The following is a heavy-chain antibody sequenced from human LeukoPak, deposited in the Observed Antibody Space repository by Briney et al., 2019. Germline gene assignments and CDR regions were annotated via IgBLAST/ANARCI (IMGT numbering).Heavy chain of an antibody. CDR3: ARHVVSRGDWFDP. J-gene: IGHJ5*02. D-gene: IGHD2-2*01. V-gene: IGHV1-8*01. Sequence: ASVKVSCKASGYTFTSYDINWVRQATGQGLEWMGWMNPNSGNTGYAQEFQGRVTMTRNTSISTAYMELSSLRSEDTAVYYCARHVVSRGDWFDPWGQGTLVTVSS. CDR1: GYTFTSYD. CDR2: MNPNSGNT.